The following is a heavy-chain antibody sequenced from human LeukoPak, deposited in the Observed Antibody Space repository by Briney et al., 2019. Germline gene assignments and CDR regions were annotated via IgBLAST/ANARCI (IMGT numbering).Heavy chain of an antibody. CDR3: ARVRGQQLGVIDY. Sequence: ASVKVSCQPSGYIFPDYYLHWVRQTPGQGLEWMGYIHPYRGVTNYAHKFHGRVTLTRDTSINTAYMELSSLRSDDTAVYYCARVRGQQLGVIDYWGQGTLVTVSS. CDR2: IHPYRGVT. J-gene: IGHJ4*02. CDR1: GYIFPDYY. V-gene: IGHV1-2*07. D-gene: IGHD3-10*01.